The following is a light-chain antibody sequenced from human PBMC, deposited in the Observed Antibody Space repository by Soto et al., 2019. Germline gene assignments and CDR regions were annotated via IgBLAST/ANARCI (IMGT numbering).Light chain of an antibody. J-gene: IGKJ1*01. Sequence: IHMTQSPSTLSASVGDIVTITCRASQSISSWLAWYQQKPGKAPKLLIYKASSLESGVPSRFSGSGSGTEFTLTISSLQPDDFATYYCQQYNSYSRTFGQGAKVDIK. CDR1: QSISSW. CDR2: KAS. V-gene: IGKV1-5*03. CDR3: QQYNSYSRT.